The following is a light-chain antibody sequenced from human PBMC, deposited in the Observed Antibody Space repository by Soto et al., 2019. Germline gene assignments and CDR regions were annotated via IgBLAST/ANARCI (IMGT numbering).Light chain of an antibody. V-gene: IGKV3-20*01. CDR1: QSVTSSF. CDR2: GAS. CDR3: QQYVSSRWT. Sequence: EIVLTQSPGTLSLSPGERATLSCRASQSVTSSFLAWYQQKPGQAPRLLIYGASSRATGIPDRFSGSGSGADFTLTISGLEPEDFAVYYCQQYVSSRWTFGQGTKVEIK. J-gene: IGKJ1*01.